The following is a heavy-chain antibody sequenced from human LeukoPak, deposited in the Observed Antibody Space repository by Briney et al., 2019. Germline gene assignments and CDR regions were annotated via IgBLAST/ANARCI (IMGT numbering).Heavy chain of an antibody. CDR2: ISSSSSTI. V-gene: IGHV3-48*01. D-gene: IGHD3-10*01. J-gene: IGHJ3*02. Sequence: PGGALRLSCAASGFTFSSYSMNWVRQAPGKGLEWVSYISSSSSTIYYADSVKGRFTISRDNAKNSLYLQMNSLRAEDTAVYYCARGIIWFGEFFDAFDIWGQGTMVTVSS. CDR3: ARGIIWFGEFFDAFDI. CDR1: GFTFSSYS.